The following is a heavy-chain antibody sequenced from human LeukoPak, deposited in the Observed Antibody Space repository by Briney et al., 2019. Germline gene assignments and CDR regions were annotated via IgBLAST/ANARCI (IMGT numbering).Heavy chain of an antibody. CDR3: ARGVDMACDY. Sequence: SETLSLTCAVYGGSFSGYYWSWIRQPPGKGLEWIGYIYHSGSTYYNPSLKSRVTISVGRSKNQFSLKLSSVTAADTAVYYCARGVDMACDYWGQGTLVTVSS. CDR2: IYHSGST. V-gene: IGHV4-34*01. CDR1: GGSFSGYY. D-gene: IGHD5-12*01. J-gene: IGHJ4*02.